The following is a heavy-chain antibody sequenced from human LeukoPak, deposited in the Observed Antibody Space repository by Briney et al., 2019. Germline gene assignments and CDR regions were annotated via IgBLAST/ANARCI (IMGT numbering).Heavy chain of an antibody. CDR1: GGTFSSYA. V-gene: IGHV1-69*05. J-gene: IGHJ4*02. Sequence: ASVKVSCKASGGTFSSYAISWVRQAPGQGLEWMGGIIPIFGTANYAQKFQVRVTITTDESTSTAYMELSSLRSEDTAVYYCAREQPEYYDSSGWGQGTLVTVSS. CDR2: IIPIFGTA. D-gene: IGHD3-22*01. CDR3: AREQPEYYDSSG.